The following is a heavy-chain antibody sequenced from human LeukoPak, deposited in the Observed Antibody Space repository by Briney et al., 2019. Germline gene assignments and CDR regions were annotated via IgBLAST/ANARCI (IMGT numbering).Heavy chain of an antibody. CDR1: GGSISSGGYY. D-gene: IGHD4/OR15-4a*01. Sequence: TLSLTCTVSGGSISSGGYYWSWIRQHPGKGLEWIGYIYYSGSTYYNPSLKSRVTISVDTSKNQFSLKLSSVTAADTAVYYCARVGGANQAFDIWGQGTMVTVSS. CDR3: ARVGGANQAFDI. J-gene: IGHJ3*02. CDR2: IYYSGST. V-gene: IGHV4-31*03.